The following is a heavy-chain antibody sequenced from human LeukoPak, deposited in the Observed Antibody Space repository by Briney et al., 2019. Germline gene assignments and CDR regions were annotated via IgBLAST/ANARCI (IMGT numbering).Heavy chain of an antibody. D-gene: IGHD1-1*01. CDR3: AKDRVPGGY. CDR2: IHYTGST. V-gene: IGHV4-59*01. J-gene: IGHJ1*01. CDR1: GGSMSGSY. Sequence: PSETLSLTCTVSGGSMSGSYWSWTRQPPGKGLEWIGSIHYTGSTNYNPSLKSRLTISLDTSKNQFSVKLNSVTAADTAVYYCAKDRVPGGYWGQGTPVTVSS.